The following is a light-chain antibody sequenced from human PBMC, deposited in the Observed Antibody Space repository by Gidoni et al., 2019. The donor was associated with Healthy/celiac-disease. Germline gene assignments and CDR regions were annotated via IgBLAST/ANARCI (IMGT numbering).Light chain of an antibody. Sequence: SYELTHPPSVSVSPGQTASITCSGYKLGDKYACWYQQKPGQSPVLVIYQDNKRPSGIPERFSGSSSGNTATLTISGTQAMDGADYYCQTWGSSTVVFGGGTKLT. V-gene: IGLV3-1*01. CDR3: QTWGSSTVV. CDR1: KLGDKY. J-gene: IGLJ2*01. CDR2: QDN.